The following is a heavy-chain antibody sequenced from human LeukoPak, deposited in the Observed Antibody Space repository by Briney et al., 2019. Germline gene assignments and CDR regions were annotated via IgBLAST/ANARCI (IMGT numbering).Heavy chain of an antibody. J-gene: IGHJ6*02. D-gene: IGHD2-15*01. V-gene: IGHV3-66*01. CDR2: IYSGGST. CDR3: ARDLTPYSWGIDV. CDR1: GFTVSSNY. Sequence: PGGSLRLSCAASGFTVSSNYMSWVRQAPGKGLEWVSVIYSGGSTYYADSVKGRFTISRDNSKNTLYLQMNSLRAEDTAVYYCARDLTPYSWGIDVWGQGTTVTVSS.